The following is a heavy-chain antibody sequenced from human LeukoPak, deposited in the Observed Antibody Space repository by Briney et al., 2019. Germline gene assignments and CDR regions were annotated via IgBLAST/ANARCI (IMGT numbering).Heavy chain of an antibody. J-gene: IGHJ5*02. CDR1: GFTFSSYE. V-gene: IGHV3-48*03. CDR2: ISSSGSTI. D-gene: IGHD2-2*01. Sequence: GGSLSLSCAASGFTFSSYEMNWVRQAPGKGLEWVSYISSSGSTIYYADSVKGRFTTSRDNAKNSLYLQMNSLRAEDTAVYYCARDRRYCSSTSCSQNNWFDPWGQGTLVTVSS. CDR3: ARDRRYCSSTSCSQNNWFDP.